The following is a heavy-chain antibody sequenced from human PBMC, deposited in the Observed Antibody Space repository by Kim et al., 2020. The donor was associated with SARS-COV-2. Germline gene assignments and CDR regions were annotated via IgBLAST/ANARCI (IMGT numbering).Heavy chain of an antibody. CDR3: ARDNSGYDPFDY. D-gene: IGHD5-12*01. V-gene: IGHV3-21*01. J-gene: IGHJ4*02. Sequence: YYAESVKGRFTISRDNAKNSLYLQMNSLRAEDTAVYYCARDNSGYDPFDYWGQGTLVTVSS.